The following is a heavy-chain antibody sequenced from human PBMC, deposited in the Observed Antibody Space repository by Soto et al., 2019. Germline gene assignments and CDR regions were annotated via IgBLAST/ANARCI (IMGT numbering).Heavy chain of an antibody. CDR1: GGTFSSYA. V-gene: IGHV1-69*12. CDR2: IIPIFGTA. CDR3: ARGIGLTIAVAGYYFDY. J-gene: IGHJ4*02. Sequence: QVQLVQSGAEVKKPGSSVKVSCKASGGTFSSYAISWVRQAPGQGLEWMGGIIPIFGTANYAQKFQGRVTITAEESTSTDYMELSSLRSEDTAVYYCARGIGLTIAVAGYYFDYWGQGTLVTVSS. D-gene: IGHD6-19*01.